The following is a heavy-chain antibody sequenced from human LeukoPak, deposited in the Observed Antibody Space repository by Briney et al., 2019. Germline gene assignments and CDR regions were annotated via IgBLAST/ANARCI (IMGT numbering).Heavy chain of an antibody. CDR1: GGSISSGSYY. D-gene: IGHD2-21*01. V-gene: IGHV4-39*01. CDR3: ARLTPLWANAFDI. Sequence: SETLSLTCTVSGGSISSGSYYWGWIRQPPGKGLEWIGSIYYSGSTYYNPSLKSRVTISVDTSKNQFSLKLSSVTAADTAVYYRARLTPLWANAFDIWGQGTMVAVSS. J-gene: IGHJ3*02. CDR2: IYYSGST.